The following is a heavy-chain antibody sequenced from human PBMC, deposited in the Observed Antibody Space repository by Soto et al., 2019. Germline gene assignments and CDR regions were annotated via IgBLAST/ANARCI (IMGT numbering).Heavy chain of an antibody. Sequence: GGSLRLSCAASGFTFSSYWMSLVRQAPGKGLEWVANIKQDGSEKYYVDSVKGRFTISRDNAKNSLYLQMNSLRAEDTAVYYCARMYYYGSGSYYASAFDIWGQGTMVTVSS. CDR3: ARMYYYGSGSYYASAFDI. D-gene: IGHD3-10*01. J-gene: IGHJ3*02. V-gene: IGHV3-7*01. CDR1: GFTFSSYW. CDR2: IKQDGSEK.